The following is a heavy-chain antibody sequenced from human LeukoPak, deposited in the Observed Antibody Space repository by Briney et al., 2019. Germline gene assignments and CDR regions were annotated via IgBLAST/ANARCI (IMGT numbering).Heavy chain of an antibody. D-gene: IGHD3-22*01. Sequence: GASVKVSCKASGYTFTSYGISWVRQAPGQGLEWMGWISAYNGNTNYAQKLQGRVTMTTDTSTSTAYMELRSLRSDDTAVYYCARLCYYDSSGYHHYYYYMDVWGKGTTVTISS. CDR1: GYTFTSYG. V-gene: IGHV1-18*01. J-gene: IGHJ6*03. CDR3: ARLCYYDSSGYHHYYYYMDV. CDR2: ISAYNGNT.